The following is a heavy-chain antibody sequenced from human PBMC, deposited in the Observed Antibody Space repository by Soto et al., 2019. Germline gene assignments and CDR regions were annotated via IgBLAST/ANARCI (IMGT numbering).Heavy chain of an antibody. CDR2: IRSKPNNYAT. V-gene: IGHV3-73*02. Sequence: EVQLVESGGGLLHPGGSLKLSCAASGFPFNGSAMHWVRQASGKGLEWVGRIRSKPNNYATAYAASLKGRFTIPRDDSKNTAYLQMNSLKTEDTAVYYCAGDFYYNMDVWGQGTTVTVSS. CDR3: AGDFYYNMDV. CDR1: GFPFNGSA. J-gene: IGHJ6*02.